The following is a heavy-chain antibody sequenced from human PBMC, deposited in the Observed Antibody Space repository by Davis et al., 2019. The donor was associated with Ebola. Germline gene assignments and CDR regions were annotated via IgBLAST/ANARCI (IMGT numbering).Heavy chain of an antibody. CDR2: IYYSGST. CDR1: GGSISSYY. D-gene: IGHD2-15*01. CDR3: ARSSGGGGMDV. J-gene: IGHJ6*04. V-gene: IGHV4-59*01. Sequence: PSETLSLTCTVSGGSISSYYWSWIRQPPGKGLEWIGYIYYSGSTNYNPSLKSRVTISVDTSKNQFSLKLSSVTAADTAVYYCARSSGGGGMDVWGKGTTVTVSS.